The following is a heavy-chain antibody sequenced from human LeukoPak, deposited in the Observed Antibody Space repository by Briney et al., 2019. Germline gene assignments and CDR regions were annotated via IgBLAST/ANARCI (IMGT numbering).Heavy chain of an antibody. Sequence: PGGSLRLSCAASALTFSSYEMYWVRQAPAKGLEWVSYISSSGSTIYYADSVKGRFTISRDNAKSSLYLQMNSLRAEDTAVYYCAELGITMIGGVWGKGTTVTISS. CDR2: ISSSGSTI. D-gene: IGHD3-10*02. CDR1: ALTFSSYE. V-gene: IGHV3-48*03. CDR3: AELGITMIGGV. J-gene: IGHJ6*04.